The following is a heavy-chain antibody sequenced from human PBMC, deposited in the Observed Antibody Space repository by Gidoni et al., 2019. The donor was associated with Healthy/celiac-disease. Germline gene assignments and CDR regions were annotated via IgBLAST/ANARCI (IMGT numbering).Heavy chain of an antibody. Sequence: QMQLVQSGPEVKKPGTSVKVSCKASGFTFTSSAMQWVRQARGQRLEWIGWIVVGSGNTNYAQKFQERGTITRDMSTSTAYMELSSLRSEDTAVYYCAADLDIVVVPVYMDVWGKGTTVTVSS. CDR1: GFTFTSSA. V-gene: IGHV1-58*02. D-gene: IGHD2-2*01. CDR2: IVVGSGNT. J-gene: IGHJ6*03. CDR3: AADLDIVVVPVYMDV.